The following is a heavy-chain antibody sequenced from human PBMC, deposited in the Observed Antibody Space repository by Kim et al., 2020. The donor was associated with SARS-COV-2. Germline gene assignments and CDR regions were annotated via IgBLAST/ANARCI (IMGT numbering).Heavy chain of an antibody. J-gene: IGHJ6*02. CDR1: GYTFTSYA. V-gene: IGHV1-3*01. CDR2: INAGNGNT. D-gene: IGHD2-15*01. Sequence: ASVKVSCKASGYTFTSYAMHWVRQAPGQRLEWMGWINAGNGNTKYSQKFQGRVTITRDTSASTAYMELSSLRSEDTAVYYCARVYCSGGSCYLIYYYGMDVWGQGTTVTVSS. CDR3: ARVYCSGGSCYLIYYYGMDV.